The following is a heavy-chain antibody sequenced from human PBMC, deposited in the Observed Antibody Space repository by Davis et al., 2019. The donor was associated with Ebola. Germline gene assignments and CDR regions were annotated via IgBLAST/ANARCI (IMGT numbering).Heavy chain of an antibody. J-gene: IGHJ4*02. CDR2: ISWNSGSI. D-gene: IGHD1-26*01. CDR3: ARGSGWEPVFDY. Sequence: PGGSLRLSCAASGFTFDDYAMHWVRQAPGKGLEWVSGISWNSGSIGYADSVKGRFTISRDNAKNSLYLQMNSLRAEDTAVYYCARGSGWEPVFDYWGQGTLVTVSS. CDR1: GFTFDDYA. V-gene: IGHV3-9*01.